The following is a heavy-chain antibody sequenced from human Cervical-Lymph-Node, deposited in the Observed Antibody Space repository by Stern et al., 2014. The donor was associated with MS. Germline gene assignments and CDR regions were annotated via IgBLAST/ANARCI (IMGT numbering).Heavy chain of an antibody. CDR2: IYYSGSP. J-gene: IGHJ4*02. D-gene: IGHD3/OR15-3a*01. CDR3: AREGPRTGTLVY. V-gene: IGHV4-30-4*01. CDR1: GGSISSGDSY. Sequence: VQLVESGPGLVKPSQTLALTCTVSGGSISSGDSYWSWVRQAPGKGLEWIGYIYYSGSPYYNPSLKSRVTISVDTSKNQFSLKLSSVTAADTAVYYCAREGPRTGTLVYWGQGTLVTVSS.